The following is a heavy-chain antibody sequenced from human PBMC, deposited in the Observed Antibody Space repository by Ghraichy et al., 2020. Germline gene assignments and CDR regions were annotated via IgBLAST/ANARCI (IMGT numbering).Heavy chain of an antibody. J-gene: IGHJ4*02. CDR1: SIRLSTCS. CDR2: ISGSSGSI. D-gene: IGHD3-16*02. CDR3: ARDRDDIWGNYRYSFNC. V-gene: IGHV3-48*02. Sequence: GGSLRLSCAPSSIRLSTCSMKWVRKVPGTGLEWLSYISGSSGSIYYADSVRGRFTVSRDNAKNSLFLQMNSLRDEDTAVYYCARDRDDIWGNYRYSFNCWGQGTLVTVSS.